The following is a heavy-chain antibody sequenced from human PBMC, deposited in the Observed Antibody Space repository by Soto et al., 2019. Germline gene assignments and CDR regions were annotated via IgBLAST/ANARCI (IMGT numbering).Heavy chain of an antibody. CDR2: ISYDGNKK. J-gene: IGHJ4*02. Sequence: PVGSLRLSCAASEFTFKRYGMHWVRQAPGKGLAWVAVISYDGNKKHYADSVRGRFTISRDNSKNTLYLQMNSLRTEDTAAYYCAKDSYRGDIVLTPAPYGDDYWGQGTLVTVSS. D-gene: IGHD2-2*01. CDR1: EFTFKRYG. V-gene: IGHV3-30*18. CDR3: AKDSYRGDIVLTPAPYGDDY.